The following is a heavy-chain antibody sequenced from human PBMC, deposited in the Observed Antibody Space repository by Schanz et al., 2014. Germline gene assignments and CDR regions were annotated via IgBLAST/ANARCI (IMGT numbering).Heavy chain of an antibody. CDR2: ISYDGSNK. J-gene: IGHJ4*02. CDR3: ARGRRGDCRRTSCTYYFDY. V-gene: IGHV3-30*14. D-gene: IGHD2-2*01. CDR1: GFTFSSYA. Sequence: QVELVESGGGVVQPGRSLRLSCAASGFTFSSYAMHWVRQAPGKGLEWVAVISYDGSNKYYADSVKGRFTISRENGKNSLYLQMNSLRAGDTAVYYCARGRRGDCRRTSCTYYFDYWGQGTLVTVSS.